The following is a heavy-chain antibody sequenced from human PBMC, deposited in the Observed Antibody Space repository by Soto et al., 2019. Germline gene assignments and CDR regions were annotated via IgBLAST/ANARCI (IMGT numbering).Heavy chain of an antibody. V-gene: IGHV3-53*01. D-gene: IGHD3-10*01. Sequence: PGGSLRLSCAASGFTVTSNYMTWVRQAPGKGLEWVSVIYRSGATYYPDSVRGRFTASRDYSHNTLYLQMDSLRVEDTAVYYWARDSGMIRGSYGVDVWGPGTTVTVSS. CDR1: GFTVTSNY. J-gene: IGHJ6*02. CDR2: IYRSGAT. CDR3: ARDSGMIRGSYGVDV.